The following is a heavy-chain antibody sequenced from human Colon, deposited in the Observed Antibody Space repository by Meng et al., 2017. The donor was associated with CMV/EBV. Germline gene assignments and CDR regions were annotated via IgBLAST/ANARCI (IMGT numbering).Heavy chain of an antibody. D-gene: IGHD6-13*01. CDR2: IYYTGGT. CDR3: TRETGGSSLAY. J-gene: IGHJ4*02. V-gene: IGHV4-39*02. CDR1: GGSISSPSYY. Sequence: RRQGLAPRGGKPSETWSPSCTVLGGSISSPSYYWAWVRQPPGKGLEWIGSIYYTGGTFYSPSLKSRVTISIDTSKNHFSLKLNSVTAADTAMYYCTRETGGSSLAYWGQGILVTVSS.